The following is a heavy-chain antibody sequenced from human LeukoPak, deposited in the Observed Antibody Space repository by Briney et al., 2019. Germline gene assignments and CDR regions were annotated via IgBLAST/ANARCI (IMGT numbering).Heavy chain of an antibody. D-gene: IGHD5-12*01. CDR3: ARGGYSGYETTLDY. CDR2: INHSGST. CDR1: GGSFSGYY. Sequence: SETLSLTCAVYGGSFSGYYWSWIRQPPGKGLEWIGEINHSGSTNYNPSLKSRVTMSVDTSKNQFSLKLSSVTAADTAVYYCARGGYSGYETTLDYWGQGTLVTVSS. V-gene: IGHV4-34*01. J-gene: IGHJ4*02.